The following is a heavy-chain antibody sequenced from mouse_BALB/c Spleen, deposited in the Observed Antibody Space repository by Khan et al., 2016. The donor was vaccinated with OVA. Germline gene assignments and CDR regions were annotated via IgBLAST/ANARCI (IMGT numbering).Heavy chain of an antibody. J-gene: IGHJ2*01. D-gene: IGHD6-1*01. CDR3: PRSSLRYFDY. Sequence: EVQLQESGAELVRPGALVKLSCKASGSNIKDYYIHWVKQRPEQGLEWIGWIDPENGNTVYDPRFQGKASITAETSSITAYLQLSSLTSDDTAVYYCPRSSLRYFDYWGQGTTLTFSS. CDR2: IDPENGNT. V-gene: IGHV14-1*02. CDR1: GSNIKDYY.